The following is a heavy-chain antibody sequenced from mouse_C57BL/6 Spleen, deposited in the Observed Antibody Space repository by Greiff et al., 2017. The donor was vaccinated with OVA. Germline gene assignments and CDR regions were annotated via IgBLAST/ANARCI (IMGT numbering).Heavy chain of an antibody. D-gene: IGHD2-2*01. CDR2: IYPGGGYT. J-gene: IGHJ2*01. CDR1: GYTFTNYW. V-gene: IGHV1-63*01. CDR3: ARGVTTFFDY. Sequence: VQLQESGAELVRPGTSVKMSCKASGYTFTNYWIGWAKQRPGHGLEWIGDIYPGGGYTNYNEKFKGKATLTADKSSSTAYMQFSSLTSEDSAIYYCARGVTTFFDYWGQGTTLTVSS.